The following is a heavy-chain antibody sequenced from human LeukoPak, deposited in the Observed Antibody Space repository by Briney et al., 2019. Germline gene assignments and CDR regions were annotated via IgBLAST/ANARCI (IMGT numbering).Heavy chain of an antibody. D-gene: IGHD3-22*01. CDR2: ISGSGGST. V-gene: IGHV3-23*01. CDR1: GYTFSSYA. CDR3: AKDTSAYYYDSSGLRYDY. J-gene: IGHJ4*02. Sequence: GGSLRLSCAASGYTFSSYAMSWVRQAPGKGLEWVSAISGSGGSTYYADSVKGRFTISRDNSKNTLYLQMNSLRAEDTAVYYCAKDTSAYYYDSSGLRYDYWGQGTLVTVPS.